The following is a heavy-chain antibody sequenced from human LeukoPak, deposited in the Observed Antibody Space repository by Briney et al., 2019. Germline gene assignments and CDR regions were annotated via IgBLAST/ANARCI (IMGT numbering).Heavy chain of an antibody. D-gene: IGHD6-19*01. V-gene: IGHV3-30*03. CDR2: ISHDGSNK. Sequence: PGGSLRLSCAASGFTVSSNYMSWVRQAPGKGLEWVAVISHDGSNKYNADSVKGRFTISRDNSKNTLYLQMNILRAEDSAIYYCARDKDHGDSRGWDFFNYWGLGTLVTVSS. J-gene: IGHJ4*02. CDR3: ARDKDHGDSRGWDFFNY. CDR1: GFTVSSNY.